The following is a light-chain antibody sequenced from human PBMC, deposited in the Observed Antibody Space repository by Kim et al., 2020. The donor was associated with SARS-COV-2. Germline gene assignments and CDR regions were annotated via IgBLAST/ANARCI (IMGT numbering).Light chain of an antibody. V-gene: IGLV3-19*01. CDR1: SLRSYY. Sequence: SSELTQDPAVSVALGQTVRITCQGDSLRSYYATWYQQKAGQAPIPVIYGKDNRPSGIPDRFSGSSSGNTASLTITGAQAVDEADYYCNSRDSNDNVVFGG. CDR3: NSRDSNDNVV. CDR2: GKD. J-gene: IGLJ2*01.